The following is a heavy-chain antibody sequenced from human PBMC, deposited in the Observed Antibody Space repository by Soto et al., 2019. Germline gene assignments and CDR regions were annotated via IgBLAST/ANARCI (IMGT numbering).Heavy chain of an antibody. D-gene: IGHD4-17*01. V-gene: IGHV3-23*01. Sequence: EVRLLESGGGMVQPGGSLRLACAVSGFTISNNAMSWVRQAPGKGLEWVSSIGGAGGNTHDADSVKGRFTISRDNSKNTRYLQMNSLRAEDTAVYYCAKHPDFGDYSWYFDLWGRGTLVTVSS. CDR1: GFTISNNA. CDR2: IGGAGGNT. CDR3: AKHPDFGDYSWYFDL. J-gene: IGHJ2*01.